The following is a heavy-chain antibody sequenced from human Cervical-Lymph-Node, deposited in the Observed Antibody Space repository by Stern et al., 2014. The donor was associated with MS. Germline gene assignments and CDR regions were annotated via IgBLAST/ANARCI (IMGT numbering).Heavy chain of an antibody. CDR1: GYTFTSYG. Sequence: QVQLVQSGAEVKKPGASVKVSCKASGYTFTSYGISWVRQAPGQGLEGMGCIRAYSGNTNYAHKLQVRVTMTTYPSTSTAYIELRSLRSDDTAVYYCARGLLGSENAFDIWGQGTMVTVSS. CDR3: ARGLLGSENAFDI. J-gene: IGHJ3*02. D-gene: IGHD2-15*01. V-gene: IGHV1-18*01. CDR2: IRAYSGNT.